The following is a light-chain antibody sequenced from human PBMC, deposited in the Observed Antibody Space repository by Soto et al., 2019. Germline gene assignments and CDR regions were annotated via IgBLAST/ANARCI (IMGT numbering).Light chain of an antibody. V-gene: IGLV1-40*01. CDR1: SSNIGAGYD. CDR2: GNS. Sequence: QAVVTQPPSVSEAPGQRVTISCTGSSSNIGAGYDVHWYQQLPGTAPKLLIYGNSNRPSGVPDRFSGSKSGTSASLAITGLQAEDEADYYCQSYDSSLSGLVFGTGTKLTVL. J-gene: IGLJ1*01. CDR3: QSYDSSLSGLV.